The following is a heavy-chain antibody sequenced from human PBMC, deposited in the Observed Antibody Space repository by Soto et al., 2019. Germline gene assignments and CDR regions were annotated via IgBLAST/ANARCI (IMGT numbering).Heavy chain of an antibody. D-gene: IGHD2-8*02. J-gene: IGHJ3*02. CDR2: ILVDGRT. Sequence: LRLSCAASGFICSSYDMSWVRQAPGKGLEWVSTILVDGRTFYVDSVKGRFTISRDSSQNTVYLQMNSLTVGDTALYYCAKATATGGGAFDICGQGTMVTVSS. CDR3: AKATATGGGAFDI. V-gene: IGHV3-23*01. CDR1: GFICSSYD.